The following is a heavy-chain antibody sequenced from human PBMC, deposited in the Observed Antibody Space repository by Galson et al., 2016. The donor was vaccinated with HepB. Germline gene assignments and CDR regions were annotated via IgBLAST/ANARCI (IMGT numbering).Heavy chain of an antibody. D-gene: IGHD6-19*01. CDR3: ARGGATPGQWLDNWFDP. V-gene: IGHV4-4*02. CDR1: GDSITSAGW. Sequence: SETLSLTCTVSGDSITSAGWWSWVRQPPGQGLEWIGEIYQGGRTHYNPSLKSRITMSIDKSKNQFSLTLNSVTAEDTAFYYCARGGATPGQWLDNWFDPWGQGTLVSVSS. CDR2: IYQGGRT. J-gene: IGHJ5*02.